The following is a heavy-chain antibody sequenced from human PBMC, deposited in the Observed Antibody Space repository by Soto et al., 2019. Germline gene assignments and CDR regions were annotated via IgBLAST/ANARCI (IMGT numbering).Heavy chain of an antibody. CDR1: GGTFSSYA. V-gene: IGHV1-69*06. J-gene: IGHJ5*02. CDR3: ARRVGYSYGQRLTWFDP. D-gene: IGHD5-18*01. Sequence: QVQLVQSGAEVKKPGSSVKVSCKASGGTFSSYAISWVRQAPGQGLEWMGGIIPIFGTANYAQKFQGRVTITADKSTSTAYMELRSLRSEDTAVYYCARRVGYSYGQRLTWFDPWGQGTLVTVSS. CDR2: IIPIFGTA.